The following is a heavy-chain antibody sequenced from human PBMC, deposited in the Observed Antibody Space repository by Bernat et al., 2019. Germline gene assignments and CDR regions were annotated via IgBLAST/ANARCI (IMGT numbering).Heavy chain of an antibody. J-gene: IGHJ4*02. CDR3: ARVWFGELSVDY. Sequence: EVQLVESGGGLVQPGGSLRLSCAASGFTFSSYEMNWVRQAPGKGLEWVSYISSSGSTIYYADSVKGRFTISRDNSKNTLYLQMNSLRAEDTAVYYCARVWFGELSVDYWGQGTLVTVSS. CDR1: GFTFSSYE. V-gene: IGHV3-48*03. D-gene: IGHD3-10*01. CDR2: ISSSGSTI.